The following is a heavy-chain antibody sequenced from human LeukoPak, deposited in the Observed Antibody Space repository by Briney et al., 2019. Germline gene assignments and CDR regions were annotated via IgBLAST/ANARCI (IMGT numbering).Heavy chain of an antibody. V-gene: IGHV3-11*01. Sequence: PGGSLRLSCAASGFTFSDYYMSWIRQAPGKGLEWVSYISSSGSTIYYADSGKGRFTISRDNAKNSLYLQMNSLRAEDTAVYYCARASRYCSSTSCTYYFDYWGQGTLVTVSS. CDR2: ISSSGSTI. D-gene: IGHD2-2*01. CDR3: ARASRYCSSTSCTYYFDY. CDR1: GFTFSDYY. J-gene: IGHJ4*02.